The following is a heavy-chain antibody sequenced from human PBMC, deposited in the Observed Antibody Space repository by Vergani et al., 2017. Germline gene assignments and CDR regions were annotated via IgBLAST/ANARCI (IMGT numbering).Heavy chain of an antibody. D-gene: IGHD1-26*01. CDR2: LSGSGGST. Sequence: EVQLLESVVGLVQPGGSLRLSCAASGFTFSSYAMSWVRQAPGKGLEWVSALSGSGGSTYYADSVKGRFTISRDNSKNTLYLQMNSLRAEDTAVYYCAKEGYSGSYGYWGQGTLVTVSS. CDR1: GFTFSSYA. CDR3: AKEGYSGSYGY. V-gene: IGHV3-23*01. J-gene: IGHJ4*02.